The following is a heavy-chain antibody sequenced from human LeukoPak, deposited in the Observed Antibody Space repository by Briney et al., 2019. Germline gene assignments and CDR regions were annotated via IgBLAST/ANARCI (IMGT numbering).Heavy chain of an antibody. J-gene: IGHJ4*02. D-gene: IGHD3-22*01. CDR1: GFTFDDYA. CDR3: AKLPHPGITMIVVVIIGLGY. V-gene: IGHV3-9*01. Sequence: GRSLRLSCAVSGFTFDDYAMHWVRQVPGKGLEWVSGINWNSDSIGYADSVKGRFTTSRDNAKNSLYLQMNSLRAEDTAVYYCAKLPHPGITMIVVVIIGLGYWGQGTLVTVSS. CDR2: INWNSDSI.